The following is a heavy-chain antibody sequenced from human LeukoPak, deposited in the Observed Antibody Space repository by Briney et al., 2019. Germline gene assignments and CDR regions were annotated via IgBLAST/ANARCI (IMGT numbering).Heavy chain of an antibody. Sequence: SETLSLTCTVSGGSISSSSYYWGWIRQPPGKGLEWIGSIYYSGSTYYNPSLKSRVTISVDTSKNQFSLKLSSVTAADTAVYYCARDPPYDSSGYPSPFDYWGQGTLVTVSS. CDR3: ARDPPYDSSGYPSPFDY. V-gene: IGHV4-39*07. CDR2: IYYSGST. J-gene: IGHJ4*02. CDR1: GGSISSSSYY. D-gene: IGHD3-22*01.